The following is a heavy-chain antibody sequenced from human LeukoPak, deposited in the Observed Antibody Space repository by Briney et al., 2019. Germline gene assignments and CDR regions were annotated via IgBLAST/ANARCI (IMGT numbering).Heavy chain of an antibody. CDR3: ARGGGASDY. CDR2: IRQDGSEK. CDR1: GFTFTTNW. J-gene: IGHJ4*02. D-gene: IGHD1-26*01. V-gene: IGHV3-7*01. Sequence: PGGSLRLSCAASGFTFTTNWMSWIRQAPGKGLEWVANIRQDGSEKSYVDSVKGRFTISRDNAKNSVYLQMNSLRAEDTALYYCARGGGASDYWGQGTLVTVSS.